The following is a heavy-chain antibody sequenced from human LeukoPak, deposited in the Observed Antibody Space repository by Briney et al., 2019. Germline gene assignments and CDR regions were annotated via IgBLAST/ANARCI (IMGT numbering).Heavy chain of an antibody. Sequence: SQTLSLTCTVSGGSISIGDYYWSWIPQPPGKGLEWIGYSYYSGSTYYNPSLKSRVTMSVDTSKNQFSLKLSSVTAADTAVYYCARELTYADYWGQGTLVTVSS. CDR3: ARELTYADY. V-gene: IGHV4-30-4*01. D-gene: IGHD4/OR15-4a*01. CDR1: GGSISIGDYY. J-gene: IGHJ4*02. CDR2: SYYSGST.